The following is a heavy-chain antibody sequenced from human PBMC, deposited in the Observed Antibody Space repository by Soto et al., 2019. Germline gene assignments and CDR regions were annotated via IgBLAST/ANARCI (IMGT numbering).Heavy chain of an antibody. V-gene: IGHV4-39*01. D-gene: IGHD1-26*01. J-gene: IGHJ4*02. CDR3: ARHGMGATRYYFDY. CDR2: IYYSGST. CDR1: GGSISSSSYY. Sequence: SETLSLTCTVSGGSISSSSYYWGWIRQPPGKGLEWIGSIYYSGSTYYNPSLKSRVTISVDTSKNQFSLKLSSVTAADTAVYYCARHGMGATRYYFDYWGQGTLVTVSS.